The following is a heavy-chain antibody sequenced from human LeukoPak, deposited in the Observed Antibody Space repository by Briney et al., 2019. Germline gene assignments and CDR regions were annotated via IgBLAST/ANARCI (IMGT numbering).Heavy chain of an antibody. CDR2: IYYSGST. V-gene: IGHV4-39*01. CDR3: ARGRRGNSRRNWFDP. J-gene: IGHJ5*02. CDR1: GGSISSSSYY. Sequence: KSSETLSLTCTVSGGSISSSSYYWGWIRQPPGKGLEWIGSIYYSGSTYYNPSLKSRVTISVDTSKNQFSLKLSSVTAADTAVYYCARGRRGNSRRNWFDPWGQGTLVTVSS. D-gene: IGHD3-10*01.